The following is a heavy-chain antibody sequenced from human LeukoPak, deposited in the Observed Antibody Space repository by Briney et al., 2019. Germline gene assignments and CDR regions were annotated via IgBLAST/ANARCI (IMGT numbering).Heavy chain of an antibody. D-gene: IGHD3-10*01. V-gene: IGHV3-9*01. CDR1: GFTFDDYG. J-gene: IGHJ6*02. Sequence: GGSLRLSCAASGFTFDDYGMHWVRQPPVKGLEWVSGISWNGGSIGYADSVKGRFTISRDNAKNSLYLQMNSLRGEDTALYYCAKTRTFGGELFTSHGMDVWGQGTTVTVSS. CDR3: AKTRTFGGELFTSHGMDV. CDR2: ISWNGGSI.